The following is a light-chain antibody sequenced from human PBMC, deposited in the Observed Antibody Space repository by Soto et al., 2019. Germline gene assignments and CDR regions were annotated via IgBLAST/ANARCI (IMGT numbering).Light chain of an antibody. Sequence: DIQLTQTPSFLSASVGDRVTITCRASQGISSYLAWYQQEPGKAPKLLIYAASTLQSGVPSRFSGSGSGTEFPLTISSLQPEDFATYYCHQLNSYPRTFGQGTTGGIK. CDR2: AAS. CDR3: HQLNSYPRT. CDR1: QGISSY. J-gene: IGKJ1*01. V-gene: IGKV1-9*01.